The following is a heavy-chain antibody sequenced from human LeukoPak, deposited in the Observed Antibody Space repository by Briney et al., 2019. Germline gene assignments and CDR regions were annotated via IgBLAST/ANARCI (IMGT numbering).Heavy chain of an antibody. Sequence: GASVKVSCKASGYTFNRYSIHWVRQAPGQRLEWMGWMNPNSGNTGYAQKFQGRVTMTRNTSISTAYMELSSLRSEDTAVYYCARGLRYYYGSGNYYPYYYYYGLDVWGQGTTVTVSS. V-gene: IGHV1-8*01. CDR1: GYTFNRYS. D-gene: IGHD3-10*01. CDR3: ARGLRYYYGSGNYYPYYYYYGLDV. J-gene: IGHJ6*02. CDR2: MNPNSGNT.